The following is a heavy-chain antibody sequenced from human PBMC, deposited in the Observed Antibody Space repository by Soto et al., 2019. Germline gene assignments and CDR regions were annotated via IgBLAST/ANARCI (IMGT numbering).Heavy chain of an antibody. CDR1: GFTFSDYY. CDR2: ISSSGSTI. V-gene: IGHV3-11*01. J-gene: IGHJ4*02. CDR3: ARISSGWLYYFDY. Sequence: GGSLRLSCAASGFTFSDYYMSWIRQAPGEGLEWVSYISSSGSTIYYADSVKGRFTISRDNAKNSLYLQMNSLRAEDTAVYYCARISSGWLYYFDYWGQGTLVTVSS. D-gene: IGHD6-19*01.